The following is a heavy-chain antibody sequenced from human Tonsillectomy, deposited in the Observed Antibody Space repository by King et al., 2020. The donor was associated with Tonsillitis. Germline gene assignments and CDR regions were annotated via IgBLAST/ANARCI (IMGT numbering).Heavy chain of an antibody. D-gene: IGHD5-18*01. CDR2: IGDSGDSS. CDR1: GFTFSSYA. CDR3: AKAEVDTAMVRNWYFDL. J-gene: IGHJ2*01. V-gene: IGHV3-23*04. Sequence: VQLVESGGGFVQPGGSLRLSCAASGFTFSSYAMNWVRQAPGKGLEWGSTIGDSGDSSYYADSVQGRFTISRDNSKNTLYLQLNSLRAEDTAVYYCAKAEVDTAMVRNWYFDLWGRGTLVTVSS.